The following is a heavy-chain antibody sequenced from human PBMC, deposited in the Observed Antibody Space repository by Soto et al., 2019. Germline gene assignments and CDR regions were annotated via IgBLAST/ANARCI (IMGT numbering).Heavy chain of an antibody. Sequence: QVQLQESGPGLVKPSQTLSLTCTVSGDSMGSGDYYWTWIRQPPGKGLEWIGYIYYIGTTFYNPSLGSRVNISIGTSKNHFSLRLTSVTAADTAVYYCSRGSTYYGFLTWGQGTLVTVSS. V-gene: IGHV4-30-4*01. D-gene: IGHD3-10*01. J-gene: IGHJ5*02. CDR3: SRGSTYYGFLT. CDR2: IYYIGTT. CDR1: GDSMGSGDYY.